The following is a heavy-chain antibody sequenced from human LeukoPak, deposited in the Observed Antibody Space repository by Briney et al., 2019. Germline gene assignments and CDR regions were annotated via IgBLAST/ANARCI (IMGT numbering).Heavy chain of an antibody. J-gene: IGHJ3*02. CDR2: IYYSGST. CDR3: ARHGTYCSSTSCYSDAFGI. V-gene: IGHV4-39*01. D-gene: IGHD2-2*01. Sequence: SETPSLTCTVSGGSISSSSYYWGWIRQPPGKGLEWIGNIYYSGSTYYNPSLKSRVTISVDTSKNQFSLKLSSVTAADTAVYYCARHGTYCSSTSCYSDAFGIWGQGTMVTVSS. CDR1: GGSISSSSYY.